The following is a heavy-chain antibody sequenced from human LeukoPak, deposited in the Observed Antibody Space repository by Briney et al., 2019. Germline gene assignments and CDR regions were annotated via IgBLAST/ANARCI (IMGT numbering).Heavy chain of an antibody. CDR2: IYPGDSDT. Sequence: GESLKISCKGSGYSFTSYWIGWVRQMPGKGLEWMGIIYPGDSDTRYSPSFQGQVTISADKSISTAYLQWSSLKASDTAMYYCASKPYYYDSSGDANDAFDIWGQGTMVTVSS. CDR1: GYSFTSYW. J-gene: IGHJ3*02. V-gene: IGHV5-51*01. CDR3: ASKPYYYDSSGDANDAFDI. D-gene: IGHD3-22*01.